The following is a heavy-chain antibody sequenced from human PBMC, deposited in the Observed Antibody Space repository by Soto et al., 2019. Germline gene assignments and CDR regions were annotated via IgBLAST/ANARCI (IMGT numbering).Heavy chain of an antibody. CDR2: TYSTGST. V-gene: IGHV4-4*02. Sequence: QVQLQESGPGLVRPSGTLSLTCSVSSGSISGTHWWSWFRQTPGKGLEWIGETYSTGSTNYKSSLKSRLSISVDTSKNQFFLTLTAVTAADTALYLCARRGLTFAGGAPTNWFDPWGPGTLVTVSS. CDR3: ARRGLTFAGGAPTNWFDP. CDR1: SGSISGTHW. D-gene: IGHD3-16*01. J-gene: IGHJ5*02.